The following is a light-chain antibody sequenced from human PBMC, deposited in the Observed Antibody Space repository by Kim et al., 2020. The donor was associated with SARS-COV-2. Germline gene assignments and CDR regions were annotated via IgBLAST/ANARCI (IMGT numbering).Light chain of an antibody. CDR1: QSVSSSY. CDR2: GAS. V-gene: IGKV3-20*01. CDR3: QQYGSSPGIT. J-gene: IGKJ5*01. Sequence: EIVLTQSPGTLSLSPGERATLSCRASQSVSSSYLVWYQQKPGQAPRLLIYGASSRATGIPDRFSGSGSGTDFTLTISRLEPEDFAVYYCQQYGSSPGITFSQGTRLEIK.